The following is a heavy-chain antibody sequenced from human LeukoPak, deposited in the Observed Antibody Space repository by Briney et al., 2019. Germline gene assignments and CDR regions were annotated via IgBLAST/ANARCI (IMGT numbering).Heavy chain of an antibody. J-gene: IGHJ4*02. V-gene: IGHV3-23*01. D-gene: IGHD3-9*01. CDR2: ISGSGGST. CDR1: GFTFSSYE. Sequence: GGSLRLSCAASGFTFSSYEMNWVRQAPGKGLEWVSGISGSGGSTYYADSVKGRFTISRDTSKNALYLQMNSLRVEDTAVYYCAKVGQNYDILTYYFDYWGQGTLVTVSS. CDR3: AKVGQNYDILTYYFDY.